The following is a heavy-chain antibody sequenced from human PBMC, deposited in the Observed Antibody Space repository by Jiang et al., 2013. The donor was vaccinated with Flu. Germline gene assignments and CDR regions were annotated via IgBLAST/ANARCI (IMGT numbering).Heavy chain of an antibody. CDR2: FDPEDGET. CDR3: ATEDIYGDPARTFFSY. J-gene: IGHJ4*02. V-gene: IGHV1-24*01. CDR1: GYTLTELS. D-gene: IGHD4-17*01. Sequence: KVSGYTLTELSMHWVRQAPGKGLEWMGGFDPEDGETIYAQKFQGRVTMTEDTSTDTAYMELSSLRSEDTAVYYCATEDIYGDPARTFFSYWGQGTLVTVSS.